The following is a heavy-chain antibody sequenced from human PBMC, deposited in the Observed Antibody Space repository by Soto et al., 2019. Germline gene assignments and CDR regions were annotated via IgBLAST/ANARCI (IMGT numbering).Heavy chain of an antibody. V-gene: IGHV3-21*06. CDR2: ISSTTNYI. CDR3: ARESEDLTSNFDY. J-gene: IGHJ4*02. CDR1: GFTFTRYS. Sequence: SGGSLRLSCAASGFTFTRYSMNWVRQAPGKGLEWVSSISSTTNYIYYGDSMKGRFTISRDNAKNSLYLEMNSLRAEDTAVYYCARESEDLTSNFDYWGQGTLVTVSS.